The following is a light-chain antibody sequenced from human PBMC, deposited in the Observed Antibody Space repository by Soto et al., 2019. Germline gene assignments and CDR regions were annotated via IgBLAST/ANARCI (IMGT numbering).Light chain of an antibody. CDR2: KIS. J-gene: IGKJ2*02. CDR1: KSLVHSDGNTY. CDR3: MQATHFPRT. Sequence: DTVMTQTPLSSPVTLGQPASISCRSSKSLVHSDGNTYFFWLHQRPGQPPRLLIYKISSRFSGVPDRFSGSGAGTDFTLRISRVEAEDVGMYYCMQATHFPRTFGQGTKLEIK. V-gene: IGKV2-24*01.